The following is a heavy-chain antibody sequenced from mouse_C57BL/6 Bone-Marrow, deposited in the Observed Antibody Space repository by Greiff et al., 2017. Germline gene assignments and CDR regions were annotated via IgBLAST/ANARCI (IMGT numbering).Heavy chain of an antibody. J-gene: IGHJ3*01. D-gene: IGHD1-1*01. V-gene: IGHV5-9-1*02. Sequence: DVMLVESGEGLVKPGGSLKLSCAASGFTFSSYAMSWVRQTPEKRLEWVAYISSGGDYIYYADTVKGRFTISRDNARNTLYLQMSSLKSEDTAMYYCTRDSSTTVVAPFAYWGQGTLVTVSA. CDR1: GFTFSSYA. CDR3: TRDSSTTVVAPFAY. CDR2: ISSGGDYI.